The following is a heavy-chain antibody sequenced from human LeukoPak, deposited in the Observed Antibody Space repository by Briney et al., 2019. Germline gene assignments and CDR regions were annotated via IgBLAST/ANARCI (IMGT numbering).Heavy chain of an antibody. CDR2: ISGSGGTT. J-gene: IGHJ4*02. CDR3: AKPPYYDSSGYPLGY. Sequence: GGSLRLSCAASGFTFSSYSMSWVRQAPGKGLEWVSGISGSGGTTYYADSVKGRFTISRDNSKNTLSLQMNSLRAEDTAVYYCAKPPYYDSSGYPLGYWGQGTLVTVSS. CDR1: GFTFSSYS. D-gene: IGHD3-22*01. V-gene: IGHV3-23*01.